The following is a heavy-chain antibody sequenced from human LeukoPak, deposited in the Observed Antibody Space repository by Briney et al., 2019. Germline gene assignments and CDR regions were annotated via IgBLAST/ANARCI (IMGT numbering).Heavy chain of an antibody. V-gene: IGHV3-43*01. CDR1: GFTFDDYT. CDR3: AKDIGGPGVVVAATSAFDI. D-gene: IGHD2-15*01. Sequence: RGSLRLSCAASGFTFDDYTMHWVRQAPGKGLEWVSLISWDGGSTYYADSVKGRFTISRDNSKNSLYLQMNSLRTEDTALYYCAKDIGGPGVVVAATSAFDIWGQGTMVTVSS. J-gene: IGHJ3*02. CDR2: ISWDGGST.